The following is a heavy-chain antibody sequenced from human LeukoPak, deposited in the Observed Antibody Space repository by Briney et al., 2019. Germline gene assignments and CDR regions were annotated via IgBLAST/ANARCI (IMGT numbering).Heavy chain of an antibody. CDR3: ARHYGGYNYFDH. CDR2: IYYSGNT. CDR1: GGSISSSSYY. V-gene: IGHV4-39*01. Sequence: SETLSLTCSVSGGSISSSSYYWGWIRQPPGKGLEWIGSIYYSGNTYNNPSLKSRVTISVDTSKNQFSLKLTSVTAADTAVYYCARHYGGYNYFDHWGQGTLVTVSS. J-gene: IGHJ4*02. D-gene: IGHD5-24*01.